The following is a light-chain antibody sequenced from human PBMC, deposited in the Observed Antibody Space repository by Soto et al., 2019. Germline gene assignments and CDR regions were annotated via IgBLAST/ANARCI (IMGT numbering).Light chain of an antibody. J-gene: IGLJ2*01. CDR2: EDN. V-gene: IGLV6-57*02. CDR1: SGSIASNY. CDR3: QSYDSSNHEVV. Sequence: NFMLTQPHSVSESPGKTVTISCTGSSGSIASNYVQWYQQRPGSAPTTVIYEDNQRPSGVPDRFSGSIDSSSNSASLTISGLKTADEADYYCQSYDSSNHEVVFGGGTKLTVL.